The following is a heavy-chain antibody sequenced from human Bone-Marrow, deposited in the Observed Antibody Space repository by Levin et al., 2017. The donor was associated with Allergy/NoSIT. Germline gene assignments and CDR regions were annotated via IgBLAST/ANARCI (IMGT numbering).Heavy chain of an antibody. CDR1: GFNFNAYY. CDR2: INEDGSET. V-gene: IGHV3-7*01. Sequence: PGGSLRLSCGGSGFNFNAYYMSWVRQAPGRGLEWLATINEDGSETYYLDSVKGRFTVYRDNAKDSLFLQMNSLRVEETAVYYCARVGPPHLYDSSSYFDYWGQGTLVTVSS. CDR3: ARVGPPHLYDSSSYFDY. J-gene: IGHJ4*02. D-gene: IGHD3-22*01.